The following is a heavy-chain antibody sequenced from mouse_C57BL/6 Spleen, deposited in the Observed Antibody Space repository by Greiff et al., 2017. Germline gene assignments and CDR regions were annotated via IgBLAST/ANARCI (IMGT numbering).Heavy chain of an antibody. D-gene: IGHD4-1*01. CDR2: IWRGGST. Sequence: VKLVESGPGLVQPSQSLSITCTVSGFSLTSYGVHWVRQSPGKGLEWLGVIWRGGSTDDNAAFMSRLSITKDNSKSQVFFKMNSLQADDTAIYYCAKTGTGYFDVWGTGTTVTVSS. CDR3: AKTGTGYFDV. V-gene: IGHV2-5*01. J-gene: IGHJ1*03. CDR1: GFSLTSYG.